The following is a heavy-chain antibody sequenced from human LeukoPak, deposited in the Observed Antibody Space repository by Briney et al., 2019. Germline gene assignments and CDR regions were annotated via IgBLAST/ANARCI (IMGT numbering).Heavy chain of an antibody. CDR1: GFTFSSYA. V-gene: IGHV3-30*04. Sequence: GGSLRLSCAASGFTFSSYAMHWVRQAPGKGLEWVAVISYDGSNKYYADSVKGRFTISRDNSKNTLYLQMNSLRAEDTAVYYCARGYYYYDSSVDYWGQGTLVTVSS. CDR2: ISYDGSNK. D-gene: IGHD3-22*01. J-gene: IGHJ4*02. CDR3: ARGYYYYDSSVDY.